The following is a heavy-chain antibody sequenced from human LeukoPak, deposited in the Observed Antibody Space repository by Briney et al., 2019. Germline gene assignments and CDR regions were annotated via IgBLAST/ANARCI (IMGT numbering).Heavy chain of an antibody. V-gene: IGHV1-69*13. J-gene: IGHJ4*02. Sequence: AASVKVSCKASGGTFSSYAISWVRQAPGQGLEWMGGIIPIFGTANYAQKFQGRVTITADESTSAAYMELSSLRAEDTALYYCAKADSEPLPSYYFDYWGQGTLVTVSS. D-gene: IGHD2-15*01. CDR3: AKADSEPLPSYYFDY. CDR1: GGTFSSYA. CDR2: IIPIFGTA.